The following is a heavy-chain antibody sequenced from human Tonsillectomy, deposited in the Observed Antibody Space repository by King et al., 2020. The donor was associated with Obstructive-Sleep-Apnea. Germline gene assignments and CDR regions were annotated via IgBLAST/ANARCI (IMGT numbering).Heavy chain of an antibody. CDR1: GGSISSYY. CDR2: IYYSGST. D-gene: IGHD4-17*01. CDR3: ARAGSTVTSTSLSHWYFDL. Sequence: QLQESGPGLVKPSETLSLTCTVFGGSISSYYWSWIRQPPGKGLEWIVHIYYSGSTNYNPSLKSRVTISVDTSKIQFSLKVSSVTAADTAVYYCARAGSTVTSTSLSHWYFDLWGRGTLVTVSS. J-gene: IGHJ2*01. V-gene: IGHV4-59*01.